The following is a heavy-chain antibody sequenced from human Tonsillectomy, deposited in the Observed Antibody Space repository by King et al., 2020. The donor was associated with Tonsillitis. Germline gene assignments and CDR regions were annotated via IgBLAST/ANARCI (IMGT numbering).Heavy chain of an antibody. J-gene: IGHJ6*02. V-gene: IGHV3-23*04. Sequence: QLVESGGGLVQPGGSLRLSCAASGFTFSSYAMSWVRQAPGKGLEWVSAISGSGGSTYYAASVKGRFTISRDNSKNTLYLQMNSLRAEDTAVYYCAKTPQLLFHGGMDVWGQGTTVTVSS. D-gene: IGHD2-2*01. CDR1: GFTFSSYA. CDR2: ISGSGGST. CDR3: AKTPQLLFHGGMDV.